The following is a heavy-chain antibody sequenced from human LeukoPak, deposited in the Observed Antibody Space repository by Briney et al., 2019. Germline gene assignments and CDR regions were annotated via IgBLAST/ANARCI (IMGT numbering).Heavy chain of an antibody. D-gene: IGHD6-13*01. V-gene: IGHV3-23*01. Sequence: GGSLRLSHVASGFSLSHYAMSCVRQAPGKGLEGVSAISVSGGSTYYADPLKGRFTIPRDNSKNQLYLQMKTPIAERPAVYYCSKDPPVSGQPLAITHDYWGQGTLVTVSS. J-gene: IGHJ4*02. CDR3: SKDPPVSGQPLAITHDY. CDR1: GFSLSHYA. CDR2: ISVSGGST.